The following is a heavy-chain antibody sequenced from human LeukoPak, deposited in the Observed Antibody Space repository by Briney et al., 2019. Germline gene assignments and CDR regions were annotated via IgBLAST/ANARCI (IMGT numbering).Heavy chain of an antibody. CDR3: AREVPGNYDSSGYTALYFDY. D-gene: IGHD3-22*01. J-gene: IGHJ4*02. Sequence: GGSLGLSCAASGFTFSTYSMNWVRQAPGKGLEWVSSISSSSTYIYYADSVKGRFTISRDNAKNSLYLQMNSLRAEDTAVYYCAREVPGNYDSSGYTALYFDYWGQGALVTVSS. CDR1: GFTFSTYS. V-gene: IGHV3-21*01. CDR2: ISSSSTYI.